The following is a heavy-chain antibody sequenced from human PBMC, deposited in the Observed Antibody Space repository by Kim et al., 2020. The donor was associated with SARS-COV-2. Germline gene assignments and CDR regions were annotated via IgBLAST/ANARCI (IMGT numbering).Heavy chain of an antibody. CDR2: IGRGGSTI. V-gene: IGHV3-48*03. D-gene: IGHD2-21*01. Sequence: GGSLRLSCAASGFTVSSYDMNWVRQAPGKGLEWVSNIGRGGSTISYADSVKGRFTISRDNGENSLHLQMSGLRAEDTAVYYCARGIHYWGQGTLVTVSS. CDR3: ARGIHY. J-gene: IGHJ4*02. CDR1: GFTVSSYD.